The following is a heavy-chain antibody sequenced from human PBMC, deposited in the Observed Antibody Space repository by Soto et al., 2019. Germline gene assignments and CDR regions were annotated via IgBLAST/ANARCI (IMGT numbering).Heavy chain of an antibody. J-gene: IGHJ6*02. CDR1: GGSISSGGYY. CDR3: ARDALGYCSSTSCYGDYYYGMDV. Sequence: SETLSLTCTVSGGSISSGGYYWSWIRQHPGKGLEWIGYIYYSGSTYYNPSLKSRVTISVDTSKNQFSLKLSSVTAADTAVYYCARDALGYCSSTSCYGDYYYGMDVWGQGTMVTVSS. D-gene: IGHD2-2*01. V-gene: IGHV4-31*03. CDR2: IYYSGST.